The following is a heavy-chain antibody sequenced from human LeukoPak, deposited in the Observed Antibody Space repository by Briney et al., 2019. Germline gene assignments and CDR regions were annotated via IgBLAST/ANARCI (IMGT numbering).Heavy chain of an antibody. V-gene: IGHV4-39*07. J-gene: IGHJ5*02. CDR3: AREGTGWLRFPNWFDP. CDR1: GGSISSSSYY. Sequence: SETLSLTCTVSGGSISSSSYYWGWIRQPPGKGLEWIGSIYYSGSTYYNPSLKSRFTISVDTSKNQFSLKLSSVTAADTAVYYCAREGTGWLRFPNWFDPWGQGTLVTVSS. CDR2: IYYSGST. D-gene: IGHD5-12*01.